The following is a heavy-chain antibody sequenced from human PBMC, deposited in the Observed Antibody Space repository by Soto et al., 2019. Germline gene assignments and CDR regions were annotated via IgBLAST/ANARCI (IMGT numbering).Heavy chain of an antibody. CDR1: GASINSNVHY. V-gene: IGHV4-39*01. D-gene: IGHD3-16*01. J-gene: IGHJ4*02. CDR2: VFYTGSP. CDR3: ARHPFGGYAFDS. Sequence: SETLSLTCTVSGASINSNVHYWCWVRQSPGKGLEWIASVFYTGSPYHNPSLESRVSISVDTSDNQFSLKVTSVTAADTGIYYCARHPFGGYAFDSWGQGTLVTVSS.